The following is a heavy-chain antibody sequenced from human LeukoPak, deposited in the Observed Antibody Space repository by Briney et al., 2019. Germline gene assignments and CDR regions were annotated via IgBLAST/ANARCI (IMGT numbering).Heavy chain of an antibody. J-gene: IGHJ6*02. CDR1: GGSVNRDSFY. CDR3: ARVVSSYGLKPENYYYYYYGMDV. D-gene: IGHD5-18*01. CDR2: VYFAGTT. V-gene: IGHV4-39*07. Sequence: SETLSLTCSVSGGSVNRDSFYWGWIRQPPGKGLEWIGSVYFAGTTYYNPSLKSRVTISVDTSKNQFSLKLSSVTAADTAVYYCARVVSSYGLKPENYYYYYYGMDVWGQGTTVTVSS.